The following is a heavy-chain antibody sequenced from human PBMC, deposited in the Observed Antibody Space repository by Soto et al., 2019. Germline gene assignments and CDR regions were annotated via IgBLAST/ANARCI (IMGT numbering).Heavy chain of an antibody. D-gene: IGHD6-19*01. V-gene: IGHV3-11*05. CDR3: ARGTRTGYSRGWYIWYFDY. Sequence: QVQLVESGGGLVKPGGSLRLSCAASGFTFSDYYMSWIRQAPGKGLEWVSYISSSSSYTNYADSVKGRFTISRDNAKNSLYLQMNSLGAEDTAVYYCARGTRTGYSRGWYIWYFDYWGQGTLVTVSS. CDR1: GFTFSDYY. J-gene: IGHJ4*02. CDR2: ISSSSSYT.